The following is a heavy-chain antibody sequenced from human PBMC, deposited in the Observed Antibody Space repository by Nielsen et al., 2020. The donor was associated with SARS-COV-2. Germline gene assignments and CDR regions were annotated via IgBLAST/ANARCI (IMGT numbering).Heavy chain of an antibody. CDR1: GFTFSSYG. V-gene: IGHV3-33*01. D-gene: IGHD6-13*01. CDR2: IWYDGSNK. Sequence: GESLKISCAASGFTFSSYGMHWVRQAPGKGLEWVAVIWYDGSNKYYADSVKGRFTISRDNAKNSLYLQMNSLRAEDTAVYYCARVPGSSWYFDYWGQGTLVTVSS. J-gene: IGHJ4*02. CDR3: ARVPGSSWYFDY.